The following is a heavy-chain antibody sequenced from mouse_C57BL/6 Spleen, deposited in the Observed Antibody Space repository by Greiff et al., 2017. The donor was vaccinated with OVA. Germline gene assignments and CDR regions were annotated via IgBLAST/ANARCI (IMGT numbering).Heavy chain of an antibody. CDR2: ISDGGGYT. J-gene: IGHJ3*01. Sequence: EVKVVESGGGLVKPGGSLKLSCAASGFTFSSYAMSWVRQTPEKGLEWVATISDGGGYTYYPDNVKGRFTISRDNAKNNLYLQMSHLRSEDTAMYYCEREGSSRFAYWGQGTLVTVSA. CDR3: EREGSSRFAY. CDR1: GFTFSSYA. V-gene: IGHV5-4*01.